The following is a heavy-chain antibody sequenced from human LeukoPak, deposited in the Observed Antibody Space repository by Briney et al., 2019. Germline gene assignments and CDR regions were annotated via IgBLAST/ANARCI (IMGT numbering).Heavy chain of an antibody. D-gene: IGHD5-24*01. CDR3: ARDPLPEALLEMATTPAWS. CDR1: GGTFSSYA. J-gene: IGHJ4*02. CDR2: IIPILGIA. Sequence: ASVKVSCKASGGTFSSYAISWVRQAPGQGLEWMGRIIPILGIANYAQKFQGRVTITADKSTSTAYMELSSLRSEDTAVYYCARDPLPEALLEMATTPAWSWGQGTLVTVSS. V-gene: IGHV1-69*04.